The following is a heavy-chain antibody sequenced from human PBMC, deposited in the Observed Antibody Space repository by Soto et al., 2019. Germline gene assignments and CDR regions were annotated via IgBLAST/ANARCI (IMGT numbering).Heavy chain of an antibody. V-gene: IGHV3-64D*06. CDR1: GFTFSSYA. CDR2: ISSNGGST. CDR3: VKDRSPVTDYFDY. J-gene: IGHJ4*02. Sequence: EVQLVESGGGLVQPGGSLRLSCSASGFTFSSYAMHWVRQAPGKGLEYVSAISSNGGSTYYADSVKGRLTISRDNSKNTLYLQMSSLRAEDTAVYYCVKDRSPVTDYFDYWGQGTLVTVSS. D-gene: IGHD4-17*01.